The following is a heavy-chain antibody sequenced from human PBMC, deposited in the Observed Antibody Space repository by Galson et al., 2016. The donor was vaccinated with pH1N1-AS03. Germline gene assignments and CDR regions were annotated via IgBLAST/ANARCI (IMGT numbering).Heavy chain of an antibody. J-gene: IGHJ4*02. V-gene: IGHV1-69*06. D-gene: IGHD3-22*01. Sequence: SVKVSCKASGGTFSSYAFTWVRQAPGQGLEWVGGLIPIFHTPNYAQKFQGRVTIIADKSTSTAYMELRSLTSEDTAVYYCASSPDYSDTSVYDGTAYWGQGTVVTGSS. CDR1: GGTFSSYA. CDR3: ASSPDYSDTSVYDGTAY. CDR2: LIPIFHTP.